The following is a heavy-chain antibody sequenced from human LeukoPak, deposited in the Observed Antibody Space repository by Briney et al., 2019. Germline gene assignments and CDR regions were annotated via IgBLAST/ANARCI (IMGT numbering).Heavy chain of an antibody. D-gene: IGHD3-9*01. J-gene: IGHJ3*02. CDR1: GFTFSSYA. V-gene: IGHV3-30*02. CDR2: IRYDGSNK. CDR3: AKGDLLLRYFDWHHRDAFDI. Sequence: GGSLRLSCAASGFTFSSYAMHWVRQAPGKGLEWVAFIRYDGSNKYYADSVKGRFTISRDNSKNTLYLQMNSLRAEDTAVYYCAKGDLLLRYFDWHHRDAFDIWGQGTMVIVSS.